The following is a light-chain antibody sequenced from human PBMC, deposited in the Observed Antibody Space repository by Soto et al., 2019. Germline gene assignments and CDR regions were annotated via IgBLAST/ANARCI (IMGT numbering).Light chain of an antibody. V-gene: IGLV2-14*01. Sequence: QSVLTQPASVSGSPGQSITISCTGTSSDVGGYNYVSWYQQHPGKAPKLMIYDVSNRPSGVSNRVSGSKSGNTASLTISGLQAEDEADYYCSSYTSSITFYVFGTGTKLTVL. J-gene: IGLJ1*01. CDR2: DVS. CDR1: SSDVGGYNY. CDR3: SSYTSSITFYV.